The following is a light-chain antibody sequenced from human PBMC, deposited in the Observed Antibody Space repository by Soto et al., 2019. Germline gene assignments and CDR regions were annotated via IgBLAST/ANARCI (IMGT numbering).Light chain of an antibody. CDR2: TNN. J-gene: IGLJ3*02. Sequence: QSVLTQPPSASGTPGQRVSISCSGSSTNIGRNSISWYQNLPGTAPKLLIYTNNQRPSGVPDRFSGSKSATSASLAIGGLRSEDEADYYCAAWDDSLSGWVFGGGTKVTVL. CDR1: STNIGRNS. V-gene: IGLV1-47*01. CDR3: AAWDDSLSGWV.